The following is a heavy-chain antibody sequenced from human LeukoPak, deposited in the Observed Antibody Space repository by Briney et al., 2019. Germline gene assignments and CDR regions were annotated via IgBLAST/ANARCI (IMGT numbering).Heavy chain of an antibody. D-gene: IGHD5-18*01. CDR3: ARDLRADSYGGPRDY. CDR1: GYTFTSYG. V-gene: IGHV1-18*01. J-gene: IGHJ4*02. CDR2: ISAYNGTT. Sequence: AASVKVSCKASGYTFTSYGISWVRQAPGQGLEWMGWISAYNGTTNYAQKLQGRVTMTTDTSTSTAYMELRSLRSDDTAVYYCARDLRADSYGGPRDYWGQGTLVTVSS.